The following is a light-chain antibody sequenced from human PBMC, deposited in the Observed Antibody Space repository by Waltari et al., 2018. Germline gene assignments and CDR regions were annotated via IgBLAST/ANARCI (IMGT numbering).Light chain of an antibody. Sequence: QSALTQPPSASGSPGQSVTTSCTGSSRDVGGYNYVSWYQQHPGKAPKLMIYGVDKRPSGVPDRFSGSKSGNTASLTVSGLQAEDEADYFCASYASTRKVFGGGTKLTVL. J-gene: IGLJ3*02. CDR2: GVD. CDR1: SRDVGGYNY. CDR3: ASYASTRKV. V-gene: IGLV2-8*01.